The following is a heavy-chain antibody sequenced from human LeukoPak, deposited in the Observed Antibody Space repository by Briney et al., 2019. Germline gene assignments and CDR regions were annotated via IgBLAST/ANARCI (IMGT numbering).Heavy chain of an antibody. CDR2: IFNSGRT. V-gene: IGHV4-59*01. CDR3: ARDRMGAVAGNSALISLGMDV. J-gene: IGHJ6*02. Sequence: SETLSLTCTVSGGFTSSYYWSWLRQPPGKGLEWIGYIFNSGRTNYNPSLKSRVTISGDTSKNQFSLNLSSVTAADTAVYYCARDRMGAVAGNSALISLGMDVWGQGTTVTVSS. CDR1: GGFTSSYY. D-gene: IGHD6-19*01.